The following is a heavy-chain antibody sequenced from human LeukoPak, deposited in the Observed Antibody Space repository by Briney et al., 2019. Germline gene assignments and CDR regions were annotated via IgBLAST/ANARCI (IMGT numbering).Heavy chain of an antibody. Sequence: PGGSLRLSCTASGFTFSSYTMNWVRQARGKGLEWVSSISGSSNYIYYADSVKGRFTISRDNAKNSLYLQMNSLRAEDTAVFHCANSGDTLTGPTNWGQGTLVTVSS. CDR2: ISGSSNYI. J-gene: IGHJ4*02. V-gene: IGHV3-21*01. CDR3: ANSGDTLTGPTN. D-gene: IGHD3-9*01. CDR1: GFTFSSYT.